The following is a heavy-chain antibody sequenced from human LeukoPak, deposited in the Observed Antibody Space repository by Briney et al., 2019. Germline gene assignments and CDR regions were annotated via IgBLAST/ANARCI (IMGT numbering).Heavy chain of an antibody. CDR1: GFTFSSYW. J-gene: IGHJ6*02. D-gene: IGHD2-2*01. V-gene: IGHV3-7*01. CDR2: IKQDGSEK. CDR3: AREVVVVVVPAAHPAYYYYYGMDV. Sequence: GGSLRLSCAAYGFTFSSYWMSWVRQAPGKGLEWVANIKQDGSEKYYVDSVKGRFTISRDNAKNSLYLQMNSLRAEDTAVYYCAREVVVVVVPAAHPAYYYYYGMDVWGQGTTVTVSS.